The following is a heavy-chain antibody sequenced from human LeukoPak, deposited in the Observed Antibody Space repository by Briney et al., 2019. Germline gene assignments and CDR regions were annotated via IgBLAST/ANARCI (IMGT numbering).Heavy chain of an antibody. CDR1: GGSISSYY. CDR2: IYYSGST. V-gene: IGHV4-59*01. Sequence: SETLSLTCTVSGGSISSYYWSWIRQPPGKGLEWIGYIYYSGSTYYNPSLKSRVTILVDTSRNQFSLKLSSVTAADTAVYYCARAVVLDYWGQGTLVTVSS. CDR3: ARAVVLDY. J-gene: IGHJ4*02. D-gene: IGHD4-23*01.